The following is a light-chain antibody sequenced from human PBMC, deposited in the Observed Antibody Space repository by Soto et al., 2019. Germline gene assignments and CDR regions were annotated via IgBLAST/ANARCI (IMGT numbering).Light chain of an antibody. CDR3: QQYNNWPPFT. V-gene: IGKV3-15*01. Sequence: EIVMTQSPATLSVSPGERATLSCRASQSVSGNLAWYQQKPGQAPRLLIYGASTRATGIPARFSGSGSGTEFTLTIGSLQSEDFAVYYCQQYNNWPPFTFGQGTRLEIK. J-gene: IGKJ5*01. CDR2: GAS. CDR1: QSVSGN.